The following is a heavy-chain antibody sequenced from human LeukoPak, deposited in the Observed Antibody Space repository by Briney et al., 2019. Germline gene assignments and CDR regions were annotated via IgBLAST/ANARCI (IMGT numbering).Heavy chain of an antibody. J-gene: IGHJ4*02. CDR1: GYSISSGYY. CDR3: AWLDSSGDGNLWY. V-gene: IGHV4-38-2*01. Sequence: PSETLSLTCAVSGYSISSGYYWGWIRQPPGRGLEWIGSIYHSGSTYYNPSLKSRVTISVDTSKNQFSLKLSSVTAADTAVYYFAWLDSSGDGNLWYWGQRTLVTVSS. D-gene: IGHD3-22*01. CDR2: IYHSGST.